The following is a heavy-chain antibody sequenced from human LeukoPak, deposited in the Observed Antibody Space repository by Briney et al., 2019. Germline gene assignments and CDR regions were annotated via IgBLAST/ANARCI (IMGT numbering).Heavy chain of an antibody. CDR2: INPSGGST. D-gene: IGHD6-19*01. CDR1: GYTFTTCY. V-gene: IGHV1-46*01. CDR3: ARSQWLHY. Sequence: ASVKVSYTASGYTFTTCYIHWVRQAPGQGLEWMGIINPSGGSTSYAQKFQGRVTMTRDTSTSTVYMELSSLRSEDTAIYYCARSQWLHYWGQGTLVTVSS. J-gene: IGHJ4*02.